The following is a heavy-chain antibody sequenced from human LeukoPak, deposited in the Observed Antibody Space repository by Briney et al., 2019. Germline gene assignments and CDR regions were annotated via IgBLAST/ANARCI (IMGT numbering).Heavy chain of an antibody. Sequence: SETLTLTCTVSGGSISSYYWNWIRQPPGKGLEWIGEINHSGSTNYNPSLKSRVTISVDTSKNQFSLKLSSVTAADTAVYYCARGLPYYYYYYYYMDVWGKGTTVTVSS. J-gene: IGHJ6*03. CDR1: GGSISSYY. D-gene: IGHD2/OR15-2a*01. CDR2: INHSGST. V-gene: IGHV4-34*01. CDR3: ARGLPYYYYYYYYMDV.